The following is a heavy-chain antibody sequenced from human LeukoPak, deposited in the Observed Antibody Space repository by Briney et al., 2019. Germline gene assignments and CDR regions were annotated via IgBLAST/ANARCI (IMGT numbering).Heavy chain of an antibody. CDR2: INPRDGET. Sequence: PQASVKVSCKASGYNFVGYYIHWVRQAPGQGLEWMGRINPRDGETNFAQKFQGRVTMTSDTSISTAYMELSGLRSDDTAVYYCGRDWELRFHQGGLDYWGQGALVTVSS. J-gene: IGHJ4*02. V-gene: IGHV1-2*06. D-gene: IGHD3-3*01. CDR3: GRDWELRFHQGGLDY. CDR1: GYNFVGYY.